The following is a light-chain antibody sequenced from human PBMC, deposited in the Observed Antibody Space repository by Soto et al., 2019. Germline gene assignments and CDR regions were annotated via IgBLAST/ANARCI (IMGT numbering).Light chain of an antibody. CDR2: GAT. CDR3: QQRSNWPPT. CDR1: QSLSIL. V-gene: IGKV3-15*01. J-gene: IGKJ5*01. Sequence: EIVMTQSASTLSVSPGERATLSCGASQSLSILLAWYQQKNGQSPRLLIHGATTRATGTPARFSGSPYGTEFNLTISRLETEDFAVYYCQQRSNWPPTFGQGTRLET.